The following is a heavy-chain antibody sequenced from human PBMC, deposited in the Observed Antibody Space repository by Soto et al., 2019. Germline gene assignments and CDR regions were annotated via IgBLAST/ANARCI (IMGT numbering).Heavy chain of an antibody. D-gene: IGHD3-10*01. V-gene: IGHV4-34*01. CDR1: GGSFSGYY. CDR3: AKTMVRGVHYFYY. CDR2: INHSGST. Sequence: SETLSLTCAVYGGSFSGYYWSWIRQPPGKGLEWIGEINHSGSTNYNPSLKSRVTISVDTSKNQFSLKLSSVTAADTAVYYCAKTMVRGVHYFYYWGQGTLVPVSS. J-gene: IGHJ4*02.